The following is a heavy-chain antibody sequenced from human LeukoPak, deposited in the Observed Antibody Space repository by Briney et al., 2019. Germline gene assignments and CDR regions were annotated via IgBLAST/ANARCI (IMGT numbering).Heavy chain of an antibody. CDR1: GGTFISYA. D-gene: IGHD3-22*01. CDR2: IIPIFGTA. Sequence: SVKVSCKASGGTFISYAISWVRQAPGQGLEWMGRIIPIFGTANYAQKFQGRVTITTDESTSTAYMELSSLRSEDTAVYYCARGEAYDSSGHYYYRWFDTWGQGTLVTVSS. J-gene: IGHJ5*02. V-gene: IGHV1-69*05. CDR3: ARGEAYDSSGHYYYRWFDT.